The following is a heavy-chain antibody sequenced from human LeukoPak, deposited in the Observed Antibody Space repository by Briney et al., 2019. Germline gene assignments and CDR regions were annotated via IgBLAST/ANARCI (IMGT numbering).Heavy chain of an antibody. CDR2: LYDSVNT. V-gene: IGHV4-4*07. D-gene: IGHD3-9*01. Sequence: SETLSLTCTVSGASISSYYWSWIRQPAGKGLEWIGRLYDSVNTNYNPSLMSRVTMSVDTSKNQFSLKLSSVTAADTAVYYCARGVRDILTGYYKIFDYWGQGTLVTVSS. CDR3: ARGVRDILTGYYKIFDY. J-gene: IGHJ4*02. CDR1: GASISSYY.